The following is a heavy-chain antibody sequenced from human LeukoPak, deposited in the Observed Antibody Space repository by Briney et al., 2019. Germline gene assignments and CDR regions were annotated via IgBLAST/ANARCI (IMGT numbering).Heavy chain of an antibody. Sequence: GGSLRLSCAASGFTFSGYNMHWVRQAPGKGLEWVAFIHYDGNNKYYADSVKGRFTISRDNSKNTLYLQMNSLRPEDTAVYYCAKPIPAIAVAVSTRQWGQGTLVTVSS. CDR3: AKPIPAIAVAVSTRQ. CDR1: GFTFSGYN. V-gene: IGHV3-30*02. CDR2: IHYDGNNK. D-gene: IGHD6-19*01. J-gene: IGHJ4*02.